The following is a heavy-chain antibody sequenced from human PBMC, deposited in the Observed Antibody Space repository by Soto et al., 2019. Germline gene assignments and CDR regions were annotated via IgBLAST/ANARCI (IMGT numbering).Heavy chain of an antibody. Sequence: EVKMLESGGGLVQPGGSLRLSCAASGFTFSIYAMNWVRQAPGKGLERVSSISDSGGSTYYADSVKGRFTISRDNSKNTLYLQMNSLRAEDTAVYYCATTTVTRVFYYYGMDVWGQGTTVTVS. CDR1: GFTFSIYA. D-gene: IGHD4-17*01. CDR3: ATTTVTRVFYYYGMDV. J-gene: IGHJ6*02. V-gene: IGHV3-23*01. CDR2: ISDSGGST.